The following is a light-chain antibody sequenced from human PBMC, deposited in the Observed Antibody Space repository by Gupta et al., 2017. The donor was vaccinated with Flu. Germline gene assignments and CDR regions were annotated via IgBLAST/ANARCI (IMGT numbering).Light chain of an antibody. CDR3: QSYHGSNQV. CDR2: DDY. J-gene: IGLJ3*02. Sequence: NFMLTQPHSVSESPGKTVTISCTRSSGSIASNYVHGYQQRPGSSPDTVIYDDYHRPAGVPDRFSGSIDSSSNSASLTISGLEPEDEADYYCQSYHGSNQVFGGGTKLTVL. V-gene: IGLV6-57*01. CDR1: SGSIASNY.